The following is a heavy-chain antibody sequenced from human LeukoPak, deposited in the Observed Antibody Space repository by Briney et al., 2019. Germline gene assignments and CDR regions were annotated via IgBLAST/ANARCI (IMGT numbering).Heavy chain of an antibody. Sequence: GASVKVSCKASGYTFTSYYMHWVRQAPGQGLEWMGIINPSGGSTSYAQKFQGRVTMTRDMSTSTVYMELSSLRSEDTAVYYCARGRSGYSGSYYFDYWGQGTLVTVSS. CDR3: ARGRSGYSGSYYFDY. V-gene: IGHV1-46*01. J-gene: IGHJ4*02. CDR2: INPSGGST. D-gene: IGHD1-26*01. CDR1: GYTFTSYY.